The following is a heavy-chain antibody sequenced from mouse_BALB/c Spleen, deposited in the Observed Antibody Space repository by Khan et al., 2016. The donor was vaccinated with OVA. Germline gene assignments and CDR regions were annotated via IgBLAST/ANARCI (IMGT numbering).Heavy chain of an antibody. CDR2: ISYSGNT. Sequence: EVQLQESGPGLVQPSQPLSLTCTVTGYSITSDYAWNWLRQFPGNKLEWLGYISYSGNTNYNPSLKSRISVTRDTSKNQFFLMLNSVTTEDTATYYCAKVYGGDFDYWGQGTTLTVSS. V-gene: IGHV3-2*02. D-gene: IGHD2-10*02. CDR3: AKVYGGDFDY. CDR1: GYSITSDYA. J-gene: IGHJ2*01.